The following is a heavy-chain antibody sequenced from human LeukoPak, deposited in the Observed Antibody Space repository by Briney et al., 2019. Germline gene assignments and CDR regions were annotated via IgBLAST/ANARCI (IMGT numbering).Heavy chain of an antibody. D-gene: IGHD3-9*01. CDR1: GFTFSSYS. V-gene: IGHV3-48*04. CDR3: TTLNFHDT. CDR2: MSSYSGTI. J-gene: IGHJ5*02. Sequence: GGSLRLSCAASGFTFSSYSMNWVRQAPGKGLEWVSYMSSYSGTIYYADSLKGRFTISRDNARNSLYLQMNSLRAEDTGVYYCTTLNFHDTWGQGTLVTVSS.